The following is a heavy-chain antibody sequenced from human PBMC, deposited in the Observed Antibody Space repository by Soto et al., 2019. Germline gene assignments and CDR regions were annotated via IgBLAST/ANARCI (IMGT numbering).Heavy chain of an antibody. V-gene: IGHV3-74*01. Sequence: GSLRLSCAASGFTFSTYWMHWVRQSPGKGLVWVSRINSVGSSTFYADSVKGRFTISRDNAKNTMYLQMNSLRVDDTAVYYCARDRGPTSSFDYWGQGTLVTVSS. J-gene: IGHJ4*02. CDR2: INSVGSST. CDR1: GFTFSTYW. CDR3: ARDRGPTSSFDY. D-gene: IGHD3-16*01.